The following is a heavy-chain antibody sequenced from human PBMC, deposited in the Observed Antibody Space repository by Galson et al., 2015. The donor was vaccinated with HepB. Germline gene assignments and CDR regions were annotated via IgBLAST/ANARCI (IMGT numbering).Heavy chain of an antibody. D-gene: IGHD3-10*01. Sequence: SVKVSCKASGGTFSSYTISWVRQAPGQGLEWMGRIIPILGIANYAQKFQGRVTITADKSTSTAYMELSSLRSEDTAVYYCARGKWHGFGELYGYYFDYWGQGTLVTASS. CDR1: GGTFSSYT. CDR2: IIPILGIA. CDR3: ARGKWHGFGELYGYYFDY. V-gene: IGHV1-69*02. J-gene: IGHJ4*02.